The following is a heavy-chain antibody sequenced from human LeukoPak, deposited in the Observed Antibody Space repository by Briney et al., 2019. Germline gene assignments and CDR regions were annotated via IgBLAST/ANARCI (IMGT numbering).Heavy chain of an antibody. D-gene: IGHD3-16*01. CDR3: ARDPGLRLDY. V-gene: IGHV3-33*01. Sequence: PGGSLRLSCAASGFTLTSYAMHWVRQAPGKGLEWVAVIWYDGSNEYYSDSVKGRFAISGDVSKNTLYLRMNSLRAEDTAVYFCARDPGLRLDYWGQGTLVTVSS. J-gene: IGHJ4*02. CDR1: GFTLTSYA. CDR2: IWYDGSNE.